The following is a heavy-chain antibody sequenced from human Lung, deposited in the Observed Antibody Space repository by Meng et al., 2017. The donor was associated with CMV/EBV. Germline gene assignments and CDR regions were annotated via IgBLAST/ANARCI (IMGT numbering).Heavy chain of an antibody. V-gene: IGHV3-74*01. CDR2: TNNDGSST. CDR3: ARDSYYQDAFDI. Sequence: GEXXKISCAASGFTFSTYAVSWVRQAPGKGLEWVSRTNNDGSSTNYADSVKGRFTISRDNAKNMLYLQMNSLRAEDTAVYYCARDSYYQDAFDIWGQGTLVTVSS. CDR1: GFTFSTYA. J-gene: IGHJ3*02. D-gene: IGHD3-10*01.